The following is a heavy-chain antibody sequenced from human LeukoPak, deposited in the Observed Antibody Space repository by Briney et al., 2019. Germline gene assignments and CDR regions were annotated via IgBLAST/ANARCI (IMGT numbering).Heavy chain of an antibody. CDR2: ISGSGGAGT. CDR3: VKDRGGSPFYGMDV. D-gene: IGHD1-26*01. V-gene: IGHV3-23*01. Sequence: GGSLRLSCAASGFTFSSYAMSRVRQAPGEGLEWVSTISGSGGAGTYYADSVKGRFTISRDNSKNTLYLPMNSLRAEDTAVYYCVKDRGGSPFYGMDVWGQGTTVTVSS. CDR1: GFTFSSYA. J-gene: IGHJ6*02.